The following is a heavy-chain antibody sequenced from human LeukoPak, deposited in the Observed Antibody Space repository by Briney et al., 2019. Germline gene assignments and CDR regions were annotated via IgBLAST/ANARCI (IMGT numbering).Heavy chain of an antibody. V-gene: IGHV1-46*01. CDR2: INPSGGRT. CDR3: ARSGYCSGGSCSDAFDI. CDR1: GYTFTSYY. D-gene: IGHD2-15*01. Sequence: ASVKVSCKASGYTFTSYYMHWVRQAPGQGLEWMGIINPSGGRTSYAQKFQGRVTMTRDTSTSTVYMELSSLRSEDTAVYYCARSGYCSGGSCSDAFDIWGQGTMVTVSS. J-gene: IGHJ3*02.